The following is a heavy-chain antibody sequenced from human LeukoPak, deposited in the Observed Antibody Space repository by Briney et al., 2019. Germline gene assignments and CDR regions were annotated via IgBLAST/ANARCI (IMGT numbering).Heavy chain of an antibody. V-gene: IGHV3-23*01. CDR1: GFNFSSFG. Sequence: TGGSLRLSCAASGFNFSSFGVNWVRQGPRKGLEWVSGISFIISTWSADSVKGRFTISRDNSKNTVYLQMNSLRDDDTAVYYCAKGTSSLNYDAFDIWGQGTLVTVSS. CDR2: ISFIIST. CDR3: AKGTSSLNYDAFDI. D-gene: IGHD6-19*01. J-gene: IGHJ3*02.